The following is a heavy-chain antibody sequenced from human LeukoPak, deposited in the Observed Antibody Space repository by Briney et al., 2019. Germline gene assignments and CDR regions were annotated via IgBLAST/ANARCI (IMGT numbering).Heavy chain of an antibody. CDR3: ARADYGDPYAFDI. Sequence: GGSLRLSCVASGFTFSSYWMHWVRQDPRKGLVWVSRINGDGRNINYADSVRGRFTISRDNAKNTLYLQMNSLRAEDTALYHCARADYGDPYAFDIWGQGTMVTVSS. D-gene: IGHD4-17*01. CDR1: GFTFSSYW. CDR2: INGDGRNI. V-gene: IGHV3-74*01. J-gene: IGHJ3*02.